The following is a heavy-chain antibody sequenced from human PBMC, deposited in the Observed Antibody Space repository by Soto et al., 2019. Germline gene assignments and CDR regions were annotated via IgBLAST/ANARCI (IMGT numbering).Heavy chain of an antibody. Sequence: GGSLRLSCAASGLTFISYAMSWVLQAPWKGLEWVSAISGSGGSTYYADSVKGRFTISRDNSKNTLYLQMNSLRAEDTAVYYCAKGTYDFWSGNPYFEDWGQGTRVTVAS. CDR3: AKGTYDFWSGNPYFED. V-gene: IGHV3-23*01. J-gene: IGHJ4*02. D-gene: IGHD3-3*01. CDR1: GLTFISYA. CDR2: ISGSGGST.